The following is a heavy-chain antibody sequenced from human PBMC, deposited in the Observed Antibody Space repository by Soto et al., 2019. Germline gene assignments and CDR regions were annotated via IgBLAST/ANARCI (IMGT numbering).Heavy chain of an antibody. CDR2: IIPIFGTA. CDR3: ARESLGVRGVRIWLLPTNWFDP. D-gene: IGHD3-10*01. V-gene: IGHV1-69*01. J-gene: IGHJ5*02. Sequence: QVQLVQSGAEVKKPGSSVKVSCKASGGTFSSYAISWVRQAPGQGLEWMGGIIPIFGTANYAQKFQGRVTITADESTSTAYMELSSLRSEDTAVYYCARESLGVRGVRIWLLPTNWFDPWGQGTLVTVSS. CDR1: GGTFSSYA.